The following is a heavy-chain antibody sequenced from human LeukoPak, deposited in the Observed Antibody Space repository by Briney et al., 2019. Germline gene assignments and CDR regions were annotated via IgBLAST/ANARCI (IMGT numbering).Heavy chain of an antibody. J-gene: IGHJ4*02. V-gene: IGHV3-33*06. Sequence: PGGSLRLSCAASGFTFSSCGFHWVRQAPGKGLEWVAVIWYDGTHKYYADSVKGRLTISRDNSKNTVYLQMNSLRAEDTAVYYCVKDRGDGYRGFDYWGQGTLATVSS. CDR3: VKDRGDGYRGFDY. CDR1: GFTFSSCG. CDR2: IWYDGTHK. D-gene: IGHD5-24*01.